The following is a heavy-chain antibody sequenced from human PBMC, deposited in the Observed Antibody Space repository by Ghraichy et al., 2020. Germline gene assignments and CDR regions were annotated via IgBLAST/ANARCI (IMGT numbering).Heavy chain of an antibody. Sequence: SETLSLTCTVSGGSISSYYWSWIRQPAGKGLEWIGRIYTSGSTNYNPSLKSRVTMSVDTSKNQFSLKLSSVTAADTAVYYCARDRLVVPAAIGYYYYYMDVGGKGTTVTVSS. J-gene: IGHJ6*03. V-gene: IGHV4-4*07. CDR3: ARDRLVVPAAIGYYYYYMDV. D-gene: IGHD2-2*01. CDR1: GGSISSYY. CDR2: IYTSGST.